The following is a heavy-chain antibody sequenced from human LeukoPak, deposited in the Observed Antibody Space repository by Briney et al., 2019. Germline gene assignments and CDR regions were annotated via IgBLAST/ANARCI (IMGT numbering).Heavy chain of an antibody. J-gene: IGHJ6*02. CDR2: IIPIFGTA. V-gene: IGHV1-69*13. CDR1: GGTFSSYA. CDR3: ARDASREGGYDFWSGSYYYYYGMDV. D-gene: IGHD3-3*01. Sequence: SVNVSCKASGGTFSSYAVSWVRQAPGQGLEWMGGIIPIFGTANYAQKFQGRVTITADESTSTAYMELSSLRSEDTAVYYCARDASREGGYDFWSGSYYYYYGMDVWGQGTTVTVSS.